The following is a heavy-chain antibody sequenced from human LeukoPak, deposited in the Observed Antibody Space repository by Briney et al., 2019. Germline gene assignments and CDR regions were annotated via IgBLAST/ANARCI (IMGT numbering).Heavy chain of an antibody. D-gene: IGHD5-12*01. V-gene: IGHV1-69*05. CDR3: ASFTIEDIVADY. CDR2: IIPIFGTA. Sequence: ASVKVSCKASGGTFSSYAISWVRQAPGQGLEWMGGIIPIFGTANYAQKFQGRVTITTDESTSTAYMELSSLRSEDTAVYCCASFTIEDIVADYWGQGTLVTVSS. CDR1: GGTFSSYA. J-gene: IGHJ4*02.